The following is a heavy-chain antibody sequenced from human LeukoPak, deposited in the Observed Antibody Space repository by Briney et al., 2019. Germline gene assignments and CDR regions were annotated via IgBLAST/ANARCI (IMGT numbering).Heavy chain of an antibody. CDR3: AREPPPRYCSSTSCPHNWFDP. D-gene: IGHD2-2*01. CDR2: IYTSGST. Sequence: SETLSLTCTVSGGSISSYYWSWIRQPAGKGLEWIGRIYTSGSTNYNPSLKSRVTMSVDTSKNQFSLKLSSVTAADTAVYYCAREPPPRYCSSTSCPHNWFDPWGQGTLVTVS. CDR1: GGSISSYY. V-gene: IGHV4-4*07. J-gene: IGHJ5*02.